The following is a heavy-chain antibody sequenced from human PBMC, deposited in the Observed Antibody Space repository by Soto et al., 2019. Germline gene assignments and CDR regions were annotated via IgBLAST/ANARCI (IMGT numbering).Heavy chain of an antibody. Sequence: SETLSLTCAVYGGSFSGYYRSGIRQRPGKGLEWIGEINHSGSTNYSPSLKSRVTISVDTSKNQFSLKLSSVTAEDTAVYYCARAQIVVVTPIAYYYHGMDVWGQGNTVT. CDR1: GGSFSGYY. CDR3: ARAQIVVVTPIAYYYHGMDV. CDR2: INHSGST. J-gene: IGHJ6*02. V-gene: IGHV4-34*01. D-gene: IGHD2-21*02.